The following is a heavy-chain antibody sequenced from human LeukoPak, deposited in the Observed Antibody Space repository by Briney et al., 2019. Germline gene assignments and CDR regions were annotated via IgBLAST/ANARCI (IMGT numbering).Heavy chain of an antibody. CDR2: INSDGSST. CDR1: GFTFSSYW. D-gene: IGHD4-17*01. V-gene: IGHV3-74*01. CDR3: AKEEDGDNTLDY. Sequence: GGSLRLSCAASGFTFSSYWMHWVRQAPGKGLVWVSRINSDGSSTSYADSVKGRFTISRDNAKNTLYLQMNSLRAEDTAVYYCAKEEDGDNTLDYWGQGTLVTVSS. J-gene: IGHJ4*02.